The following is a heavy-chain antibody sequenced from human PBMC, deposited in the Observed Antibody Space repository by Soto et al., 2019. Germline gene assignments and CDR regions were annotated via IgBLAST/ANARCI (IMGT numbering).Heavy chain of an antibody. CDR2: INHSGST. CDR1: GGSFSGYY. V-gene: IGHV4-34*01. J-gene: IGHJ4*02. D-gene: IGHD2-15*01. Sequence: QVQLQQWGAGLLKPSETLSLTCAVYGGSFSGYYWSWIRQPPGKGLEWIGEINHSGSTNYNPSLKRRVTISVDTSKNQFSLKLSSVTAADTAVYYCARGATRYCSGGSCYAPYYFDYWGQGTLVTVSS. CDR3: ARGATRYCSGGSCYAPYYFDY.